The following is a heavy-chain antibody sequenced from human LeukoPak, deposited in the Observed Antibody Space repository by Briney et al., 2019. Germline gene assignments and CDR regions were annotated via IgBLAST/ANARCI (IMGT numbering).Heavy chain of an antibody. Sequence: ASVKVACKASGYSFITYDINWLRLAPGQGLEWMGWISPNSGNTGYAQKFQGRVTMTRNTSISTAYMELSSLRSEDTAVYYCARVLVGIAVPWGQGTLVTVSS. CDR1: GYSFITYD. D-gene: IGHD6-19*01. V-gene: IGHV1-8*01. J-gene: IGHJ5*02. CDR3: ARVLVGIAVP. CDR2: ISPNSGNT.